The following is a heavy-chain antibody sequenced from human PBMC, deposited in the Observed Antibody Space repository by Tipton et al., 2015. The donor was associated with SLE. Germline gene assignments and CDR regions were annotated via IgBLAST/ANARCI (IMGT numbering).Heavy chain of an antibody. J-gene: IGHJ6*02. CDR1: GFTFSSYG. D-gene: IGHD3-10*01. V-gene: IGHV3-33*08. Sequence: SLRLSCAASGFTFSSYGMHWVRQAPGKGLEWVAVIWYDGSTKYYGDSVKGRFTITRDNSKNTLYLQMNSLRAEDTAVYYCARRVGSYYGMDVWGQGTTVTVSS. CDR3: ARRVGSYYGMDV. CDR2: IWYDGSTK.